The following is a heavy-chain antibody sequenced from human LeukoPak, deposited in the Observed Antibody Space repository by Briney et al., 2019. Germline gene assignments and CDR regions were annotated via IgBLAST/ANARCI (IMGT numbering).Heavy chain of an antibody. J-gene: IGHJ6*02. CDR3: ARDLAVAGQGYYYYGMDV. D-gene: IGHD6-19*01. Sequence: SETLSLTCTVSGGSISSSSYYWGWIRQPPGKGLEWIGSIYYSGSTYYNPSLKSRVTISVDTSKNQFSLKLSSVTAADTAVYYCARDLAVAGQGYYYYGMDVWGQGTTVTVSS. V-gene: IGHV4-39*07. CDR1: GGSISSSSYY. CDR2: IYYSGST.